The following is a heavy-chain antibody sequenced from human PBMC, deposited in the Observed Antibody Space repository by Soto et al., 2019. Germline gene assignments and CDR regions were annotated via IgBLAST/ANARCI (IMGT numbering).Heavy chain of an antibody. CDR1: GFTFSSYA. D-gene: IGHD3-10*01. V-gene: IGHV3-30-3*01. CDR3: ASLLLLWFGEFFSFPTSTSVTYFDY. CDR2: ISYDGSNK. Sequence: QVQLVASGGGVVQPGRSLRLSCAASGFTFSSYAMHWVRQAPGKGLEWVAAISYDGSNKYYADSVKGRFTISRDNSKNTLYLQMNSLRAEDTAVYYCASLLLLWFGEFFSFPTSTSVTYFDYWGQGTLVTVSS. J-gene: IGHJ4*02.